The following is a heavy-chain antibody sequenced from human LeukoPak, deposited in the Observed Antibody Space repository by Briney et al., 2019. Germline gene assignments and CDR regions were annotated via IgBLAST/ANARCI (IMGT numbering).Heavy chain of an antibody. Sequence: PGGSLRLSCAASGFTFSNAWMSWVRQAPGKGLEWVAVISYDGSNKYYADSVKGRFTISRDNSKNTLYLQMNSLRAEDTAVYYCAKDVYYDSSGYLDYWGQGTLVTVSS. CDR3: AKDVYYDSSGYLDY. CDR2: ISYDGSNK. V-gene: IGHV3-30*18. CDR1: GFTFSNAW. J-gene: IGHJ4*02. D-gene: IGHD3-22*01.